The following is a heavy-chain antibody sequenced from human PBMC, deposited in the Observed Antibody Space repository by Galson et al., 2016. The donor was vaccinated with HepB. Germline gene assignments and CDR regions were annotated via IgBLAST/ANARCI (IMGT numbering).Heavy chain of an antibody. CDR2: ISGSGDTT. D-gene: IGHD2-2*01. J-gene: IGHJ5*02. CDR1: GFTFSNYA. V-gene: IGHV3-23*01. Sequence: SLRLSCAASGFTFSNYAMSWVRQAPGKGLEWVSSISGSGDTTYDADAVRGRFTISRENSRNTLSLQMDSLRAEDSAIYYCAKGNIVQVPAAPYAWGQGALVTVSS. CDR3: AKGNIVQVPAAPYA.